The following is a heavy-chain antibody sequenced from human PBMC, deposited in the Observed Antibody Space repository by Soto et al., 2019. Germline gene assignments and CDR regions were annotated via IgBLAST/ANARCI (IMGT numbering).Heavy chain of an antibody. CDR2: IYYSGST. V-gene: IGHV4-39*01. CDR1: GGSISSSSYY. Sequence: SLTCTVSGGSISSSSYYWGWIRQPPGKGLEWIGSIYYSGSTYYNPSLKSRVTISVDTSKNQFSLKLSSVTAADTAVYYCASRGCSGGSCYLFDYWGQGTLVTVSS. D-gene: IGHD2-15*01. J-gene: IGHJ4*02. CDR3: ASRGCSGGSCYLFDY.